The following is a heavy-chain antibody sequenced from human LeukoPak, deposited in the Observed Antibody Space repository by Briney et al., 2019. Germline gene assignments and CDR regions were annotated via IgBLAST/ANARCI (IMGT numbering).Heavy chain of an antibody. CDR1: GASISSHNW. Sequence: PETLSLTCAVSGASISSHNWWWSWVRQPPGKGLEWIGEIYHSGSTNYNPSLKSRVTISVDTSKNQFSLKLSSVTAADTAVYYCARNSGYVDGFDYYYYMDVWGKGTTVTVSS. V-gene: IGHV4-4*03. CDR2: IYHSGST. CDR3: ARNSGYVDGFDYYYYMDV. D-gene: IGHD5-12*01. J-gene: IGHJ6*03.